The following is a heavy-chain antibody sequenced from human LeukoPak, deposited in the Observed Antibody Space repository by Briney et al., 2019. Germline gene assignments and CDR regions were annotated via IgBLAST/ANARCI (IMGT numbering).Heavy chain of an antibody. Sequence: GGSLRLSCAVSGFTFSDYNMNWVRQAPGTGLEWVSSISSSSTYIYYADSVKGRFTISRDNANNSLYLQMNSLRAEDTAVYYCARDGSYSSSHHIWGQGTMVAVSS. CDR2: ISSSSTYI. J-gene: IGHJ3*02. D-gene: IGHD6-13*01. CDR1: GFTFSDYN. CDR3: ARDGSYSSSHHI. V-gene: IGHV3-21*01.